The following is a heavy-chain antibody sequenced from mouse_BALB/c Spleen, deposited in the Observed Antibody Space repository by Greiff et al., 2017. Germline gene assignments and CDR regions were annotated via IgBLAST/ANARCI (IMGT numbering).Heavy chain of an antibody. J-gene: IGHJ3*01. Sequence: EVKLQQSGPGLVKPSQSLSLTCSVTGYSITSGYYWNWIRQFPGNKLEWMGYISYDGSNNYNPSLKNRISITRDTSKNQFFLKLNSVTTEDTATYYCARRGGNYVSWFAYWGQGTLVTVSA. CDR3: ARRGGNYVSWFAY. CDR2: ISYDGSN. CDR1: GYSITSGYY. V-gene: IGHV3-6*02. D-gene: IGHD2-1*01.